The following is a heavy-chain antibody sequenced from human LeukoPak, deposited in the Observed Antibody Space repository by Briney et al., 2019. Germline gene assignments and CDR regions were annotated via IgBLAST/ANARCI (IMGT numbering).Heavy chain of an antibody. Sequence: GALRLSCAASGFTFSSYSMNWVRQAPGKGLEWVSSISSSSSYIYYADSVKGRFTVSRDNAKNSLYLEMNSLRVDDTAVYYCAREGTMISSFDYWGQGTLVTVSS. CDR1: GFTFSSYS. CDR3: AREGTMISSFDY. D-gene: IGHD3-22*01. J-gene: IGHJ4*02. V-gene: IGHV3-21*06. CDR2: ISSSSSYI.